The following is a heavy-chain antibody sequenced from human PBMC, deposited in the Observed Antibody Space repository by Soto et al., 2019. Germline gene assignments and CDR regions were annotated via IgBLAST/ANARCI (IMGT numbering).Heavy chain of an antibody. V-gene: IGHV3-15*01. CDR3: TTDVSVTYYYDSSGYPNWFDP. J-gene: IGHJ5*02. Sequence: GRSLRLSCAASGFTFSNAWMSWVRQAPGKGLEWVGRIKSKTDGGTTDYAAPVKGRFTISRDDSKNTLYLQMNSLKTEDTAVYYCTTDVSVTYYYDSSGYPNWFDPWGQGTLVTVSS. D-gene: IGHD3-22*01. CDR1: GFTFSNAW. CDR2: IKSKTDGGTT.